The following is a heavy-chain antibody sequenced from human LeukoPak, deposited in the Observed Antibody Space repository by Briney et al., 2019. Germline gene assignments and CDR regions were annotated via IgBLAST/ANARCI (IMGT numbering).Heavy chain of an antibody. CDR2: INSDGINT. D-gene: IGHD2-21*02. CDR1: GFTFSNYW. J-gene: IGHJ5*02. Sequence: GGSLRLSCAASGFTFSNYWMHWVRQAPGKGLVWVSRINSDGINTSYADSVKGRFTISRDNFNNMLYLQMNSLRAEDTAVYYCARSVLVTAGLFDPWGQGTLVTVSS. CDR3: ARSVLVTAGLFDP. V-gene: IGHV3-74*01.